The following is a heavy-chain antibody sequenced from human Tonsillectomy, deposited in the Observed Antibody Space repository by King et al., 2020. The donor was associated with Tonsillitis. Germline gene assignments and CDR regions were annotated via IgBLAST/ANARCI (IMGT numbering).Heavy chain of an antibody. CDR2: LYFSGSP. Sequence: QLQESGPGLVKPSETLSLTCTVSGCSLISHHCSWVRQSPGKGLEWIGYLYFSGSPQYNPSLKIRVTISGDTAKNQFSLKLASVTAADTAVYFCAGTRSSAFYYDFWGQGSLVTVSS. D-gene: IGHD6-19*01. CDR1: GCSLISHH. CDR3: AGTRSSAFYYDF. J-gene: IGHJ4*02. V-gene: IGHV4-59*11.